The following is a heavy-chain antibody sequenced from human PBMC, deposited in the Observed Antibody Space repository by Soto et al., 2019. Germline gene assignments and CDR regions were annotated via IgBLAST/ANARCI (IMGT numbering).Heavy chain of an antibody. CDR2: ISGGNDNI. V-gene: IGHV1-3*01. CDR1: GYTFTTYP. J-gene: IGHJ6*02. CDR3: ARGVMVRGLNYYAMDV. Sequence: QVQLVQSGAEVKEPGASVNLSCKASGYTFTTYPMHWVRQAPGQRLDWMGWISGGNDNIEYSQKFQGRVTFTRDTSASTAHMELSSLRSEDTAVYYCARGVMVRGLNYYAMDVWGQGTTVTVSS. D-gene: IGHD3-10*01.